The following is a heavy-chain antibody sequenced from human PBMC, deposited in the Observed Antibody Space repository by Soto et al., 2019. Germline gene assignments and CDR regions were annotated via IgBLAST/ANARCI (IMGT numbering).Heavy chain of an antibody. CDR1: GFTFSTYS. J-gene: IGHJ4*02. D-gene: IGHD3-3*01. Sequence: QVQLVESGGCVVQPGRSLRLSCAASGFTFSTYSMHWVRQAPGKGPEWVSLIWHDGSNKYYADSVKGRFTISRDNSKNTLYLQMHSLRAEDTAVYYCARDRVVINPSYYFDYWGQGTLVTVSS. CDR2: IWHDGSNK. V-gene: IGHV3-33*01. CDR3: ARDRVVINPSYYFDY.